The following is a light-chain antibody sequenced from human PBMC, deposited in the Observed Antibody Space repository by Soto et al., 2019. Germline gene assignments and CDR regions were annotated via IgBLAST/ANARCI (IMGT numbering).Light chain of an antibody. Sequence: EIVLTQSPATLSLSPGEGATLSCRASQTVSSYLLWYQQKPGQAPRLLIYDASNRASGTPARLSGSGSETDFTLTTSSLEPEDIAVYYCQHRMNWPLTFGQGTRLEIK. V-gene: IGKV3-11*01. CDR1: QTVSSY. J-gene: IGKJ5*01. CDR2: DAS. CDR3: QHRMNWPLT.